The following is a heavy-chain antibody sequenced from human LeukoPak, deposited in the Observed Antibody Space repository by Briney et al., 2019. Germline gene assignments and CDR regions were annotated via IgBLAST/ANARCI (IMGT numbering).Heavy chain of an antibody. CDR1: GFIFSTHS. Sequence: GGSLRLSCAASGFIFSTHSMSWVRQSPGKGLEWVSSISSGSSHIYYADSMKGRFTISRDNARNSLFLQMNSLRSEDTAVYYCVRDFRTQLDGYSPPYHFDYWGQEALVTVSS. CDR2: ISSGSSHI. J-gene: IGHJ4*02. V-gene: IGHV3-21*01. CDR3: VRDFRTQLDGYSPPYHFDY. D-gene: IGHD5-24*01.